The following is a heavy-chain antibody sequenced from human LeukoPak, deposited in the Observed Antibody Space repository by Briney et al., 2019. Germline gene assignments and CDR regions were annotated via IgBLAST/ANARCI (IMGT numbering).Heavy chain of an antibody. CDR2: IYPGDSDT. V-gene: IGHV5-51*01. J-gene: IGHJ4*02. CDR3: ARAYYYDSSGYSPFGY. CDR1: GYSFTSYW. D-gene: IGHD3-22*01. Sequence: GESLKISCKGPGYSFTSYWIGWVRQVPGKGLEWMGIIYPGDSDTRYSPSFQGQVTISADKSISTAYLQWSSLKASDTAMYYCARAYYYDSSGYSPFGYWGQGTLVTVSS.